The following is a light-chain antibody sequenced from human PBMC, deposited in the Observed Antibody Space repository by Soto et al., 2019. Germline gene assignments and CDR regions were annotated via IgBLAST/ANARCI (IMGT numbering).Light chain of an antibody. CDR2: DVS. V-gene: IGLV2-14*01. J-gene: IGLJ2*01. CDR3: SSYTSRSTLVV. Sequence: QSALTQPASVSGSPGQSITISCTGTSSDVGGYNYVSWYQQHPGKAPKLMLFDVSYRPAGVSNRFSGSKSGNTASLTTAGLHAEDEADYYCSSYTSRSTLVVFGGGTKLTVL. CDR1: SSDVGGYNY.